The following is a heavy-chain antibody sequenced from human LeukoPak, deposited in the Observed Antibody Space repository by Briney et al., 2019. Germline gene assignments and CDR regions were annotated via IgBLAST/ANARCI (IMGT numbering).Heavy chain of an antibody. CDR2: INPSGGST. V-gene: IGHV1-46*01. Sequence: ASVKVSCKASGYTFTGYYMHWVRQAPGQGLEWMGWINPSGGSTSYAQKFQGRVTMTRDMSTSTVYMELSSLRSEDTAVYYCRAVYGGTAFDYWGQGTLVTVSS. CDR1: GYTFTGYY. D-gene: IGHD4-23*01. CDR3: RAVYGGTAFDY. J-gene: IGHJ4*02.